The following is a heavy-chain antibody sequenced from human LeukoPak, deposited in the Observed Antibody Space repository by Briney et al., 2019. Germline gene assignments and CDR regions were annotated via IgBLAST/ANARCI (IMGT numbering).Heavy chain of an antibody. CDR2: IYYSGST. CDR1: GGSISSYY. J-gene: IGHJ3*02. CDR3: ARSSVYNWNYWGAFDI. V-gene: IGHV4-59*13. Sequence: SETLSLTCTVSGGSISSYYWSWIRQPPGKGLEWIGYIYYSGSTNYNPSLKSRVTTSVDTSKNQFSLKLSSVTAADTAVYYCARSSVYNWNYWGAFDIWGQGTMVTVSS. D-gene: IGHD1-7*01.